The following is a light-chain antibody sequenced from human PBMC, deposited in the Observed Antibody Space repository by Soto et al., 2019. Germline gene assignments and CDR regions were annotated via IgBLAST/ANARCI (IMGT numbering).Light chain of an antibody. Sequence: EIVLTQSPGTLSLSPGERATLPRRASQSVSSSYLSWYQQKPGQAPRLLIYGASSRATGVPDRFSGSGSGTDFSLTISRLEPEDVAVYYCQQYGSSSITFGQGTRLEI. CDR3: QQYGSSSIT. CDR1: QSVSSSY. J-gene: IGKJ5*01. V-gene: IGKV3-20*01. CDR2: GAS.